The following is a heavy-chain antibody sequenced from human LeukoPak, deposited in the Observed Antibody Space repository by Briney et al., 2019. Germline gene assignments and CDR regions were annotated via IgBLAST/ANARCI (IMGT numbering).Heavy chain of an antibody. CDR2: INSDGSST. Sequence: PGGSLRLSCTASGFSFSGHWMHWARQLPGKGLVWVSRINSDGSSTTYVDSVKGRFTVSRDNAENTLYLQMNSLRVEDTAVYYCVRSAFHAGSGNYYDYWGQGTLVTVSS. D-gene: IGHD3-22*01. CDR1: GFSFSGHW. J-gene: IGHJ4*02. V-gene: IGHV3-74*01. CDR3: VRSAFHAGSGNYYDY.